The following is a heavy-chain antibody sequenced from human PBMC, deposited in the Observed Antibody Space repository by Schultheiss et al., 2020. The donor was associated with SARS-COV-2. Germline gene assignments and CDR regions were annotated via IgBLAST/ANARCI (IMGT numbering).Heavy chain of an antibody. V-gene: IGHV4-61*02. J-gene: IGHJ6*03. CDR3: ARGPEQLVWFRGYYYYYMDV. D-gene: IGHD6-6*01. CDR1: DGSISSGGYY. CDR2: IYTSGST. Sequence: SETLSLTCTVSDGSISSGGYYWSWIRQPAGKGLEWIGRIYTSGSTNYNPSLKSRVTISVGTSTNQFSLILSSMTAADTAVYYCARGPEQLVWFRGYYYYYMDVWGKGTTVTVSS.